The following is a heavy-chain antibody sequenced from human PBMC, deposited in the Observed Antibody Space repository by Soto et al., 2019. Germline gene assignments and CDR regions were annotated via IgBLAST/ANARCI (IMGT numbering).Heavy chain of an antibody. CDR2: INHSGST. CDR1: GGSFSGYY. CDR3: ARVSGYRYKKSDY. Sequence: SETLSLTCAVYGGSFSGYYWSWIRQPPGKGLEWIGEINHSGSTNYNPSLKSRVTISVDTSKNQFSLKLSSVTAADTAVYYCARVSGYRYKKSDYWGKGTLVTVSS. D-gene: IGHD5-18*01. J-gene: IGHJ4*02. V-gene: IGHV4-34*01.